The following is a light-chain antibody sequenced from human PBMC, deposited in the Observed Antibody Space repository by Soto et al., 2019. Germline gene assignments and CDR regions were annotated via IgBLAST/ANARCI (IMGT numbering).Light chain of an antibody. J-gene: IGKJ4*01. CDR3: QQYGTSSLT. CDR2: GAS. V-gene: IGKV3-20*01. Sequence: EVVLTQSPGTLSLSPGERATLSCRASQSVSSSYLAWYQQKRGQAPRLLIYGASSKATGVPDRFSGSGSGTDFTLSISRLEPEDFAVYYCQQYGTSSLTFGGGTKVEIK. CDR1: QSVSSSY.